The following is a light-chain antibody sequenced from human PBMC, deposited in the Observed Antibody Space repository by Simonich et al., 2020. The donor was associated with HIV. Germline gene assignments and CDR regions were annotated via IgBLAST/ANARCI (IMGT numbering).Light chain of an antibody. V-gene: IGKV4-1*01. J-gene: IGKJ1*01. CDR2: WAS. CDR3: QQYYSTPPT. CDR1: QSVLYSSNNMNY. Sequence: DLVMTQSPDSLAVSLGERATINCQSSQSVLYSSNNMNYLAWYQQKPGQPPKLLIYWASTRESGVPDRFRASGSGTDFTLTISSLQAEDVAIYYCQQYYSTPPTFGQGTKVEIK.